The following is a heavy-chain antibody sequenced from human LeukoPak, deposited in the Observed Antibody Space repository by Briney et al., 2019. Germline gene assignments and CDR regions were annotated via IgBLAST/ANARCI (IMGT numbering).Heavy chain of an antibody. V-gene: IGHV3-30*04. CDR3: AKGHEPGYSYGVYYYGMDV. Sequence: GRSLRLSFAASGFTFSSYAMHWVRQAPGKGLEWVAIISYDGSNKYYADSVKGRFTISRDNSKNTLYLQMNSLRAEDTAVYYCAKGHEPGYSYGVYYYGMDVWGQGTTVTVSS. D-gene: IGHD5-18*01. CDR2: ISYDGSNK. J-gene: IGHJ6*02. CDR1: GFTFSSYA.